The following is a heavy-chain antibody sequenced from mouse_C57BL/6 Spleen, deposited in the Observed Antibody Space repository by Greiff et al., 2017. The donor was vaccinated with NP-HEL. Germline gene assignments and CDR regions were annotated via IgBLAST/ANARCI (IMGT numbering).Heavy chain of an antibody. CDR3: ARDDYGAMDY. V-gene: IGHV1-22*01. Sequence: VQLQQSGAELMKPGASVKLSCKATGYTFTDYNMHWVKQSHGKSLEWIGYINPNNGGTSYNQKFKGTATLTVNKSSSTAYMELRSLTSEDSAVYYCARDDYGAMDYWGQGTSVTVSS. CDR2: INPNNGGT. CDR1: GYTFTDYN. J-gene: IGHJ4*01.